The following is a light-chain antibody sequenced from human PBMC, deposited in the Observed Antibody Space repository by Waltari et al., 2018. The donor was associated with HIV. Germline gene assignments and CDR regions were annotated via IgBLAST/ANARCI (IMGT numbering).Light chain of an antibody. CDR3: QQYYNIPLT. CDR2: WAS. CDR1: QSVFYASNNKTY. J-gene: IGKJ4*01. Sequence: DFVMTQSPDVLTVSLGERATINCKSSQSVFYASNNKTYLAWYQRKPGQPPKLLIYWASAREPGVPDRFSGRGSGTDVTLTISSLQPEDGAVYHCQQYYNIPLTFGGGTKVEIK. V-gene: IGKV4-1*01.